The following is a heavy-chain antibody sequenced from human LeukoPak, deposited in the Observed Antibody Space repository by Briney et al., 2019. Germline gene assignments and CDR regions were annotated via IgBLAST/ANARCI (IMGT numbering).Heavy chain of an antibody. J-gene: IGHJ3*02. Sequence: ASVKVSCKASGYTFTSYYMHWVRQAPGQGLEWMGIINRSGGSTSYAQKFQGRVTMTRDTSTSTVYMELSSLRSEDTAVYYCARDARKGRAFDIWGQGTMVTVSS. V-gene: IGHV1-46*01. CDR2: INRSGGST. CDR3: ARDARKGRAFDI. D-gene: IGHD1-26*01. CDR1: GYTFTSYY.